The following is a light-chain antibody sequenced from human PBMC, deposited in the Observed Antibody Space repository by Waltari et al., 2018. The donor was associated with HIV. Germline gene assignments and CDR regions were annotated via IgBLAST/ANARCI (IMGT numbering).Light chain of an antibody. CDR3: QQYNTYPYT. Sequence: DIQMTQSPSTLSASVGDRVTITCRASQSISSWLAWYQQKPGKAPKLLIYKASSLESGVPSRFSGSGSGTEFSLTISSLQPDDFATYYCQQYNTYPYTFGQGTKLEIK. CDR1: QSISSW. J-gene: IGKJ2*01. CDR2: KAS. V-gene: IGKV1-5*03.